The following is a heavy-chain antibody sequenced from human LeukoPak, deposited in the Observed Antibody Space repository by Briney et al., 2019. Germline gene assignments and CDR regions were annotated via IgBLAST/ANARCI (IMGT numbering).Heavy chain of an antibody. CDR2: ISGSGGST. V-gene: IGHV3-23*01. Sequence: PGGSLRLSCAASGFTFSSYAMSWVRQAPGKGLEWVSAISGSGGSTYYADSVKGRFTISRDNSKNTLYLQMNSLRAEDTAVYYCAENGGQQWLVAEEGYWGQGTLVTVSS. CDR1: GFTFSSYA. D-gene: IGHD6-19*01. CDR3: AENGGQQWLVAEEGY. J-gene: IGHJ4*02.